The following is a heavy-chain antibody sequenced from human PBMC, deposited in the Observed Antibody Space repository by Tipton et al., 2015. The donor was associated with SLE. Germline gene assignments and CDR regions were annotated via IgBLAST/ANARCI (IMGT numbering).Heavy chain of an antibody. Sequence: QLVQSGAEVKKPGASVRVSCKASGYTFAGYYLHWVRQAPGQGLEWMGWINPNSGGTNYAQHFQGRVTMTRDTSISTGYMELSRLTSDDTAVYYCALTLPYTDSGYYYYYMDVWGKGTTVTVSS. CDR3: ALTLPYTDSGYYYYYMDV. J-gene: IGHJ6*03. CDR1: GYTFAGYY. D-gene: IGHD2-2*01. V-gene: IGHV1-2*02. CDR2: INPNSGGT.